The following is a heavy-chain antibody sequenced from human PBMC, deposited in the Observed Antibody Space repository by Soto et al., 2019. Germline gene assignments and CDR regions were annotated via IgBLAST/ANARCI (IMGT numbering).Heavy chain of an antibody. V-gene: IGHV4-30-2*01. Sequence: SETLSLTCAVSGDSISSGGYSWTWIRQPPGKGLEWIGYIYHSGSTYYNPSLKSRVTISVDTSKNQFSLKLSSVTAADTAVYYCARIISSPLSYFDYWGQGTLVTVSS. J-gene: IGHJ4*02. CDR3: ARIISSPLSYFDY. CDR1: GDSISSGGYS. D-gene: IGHD3-3*02. CDR2: IYHSGST.